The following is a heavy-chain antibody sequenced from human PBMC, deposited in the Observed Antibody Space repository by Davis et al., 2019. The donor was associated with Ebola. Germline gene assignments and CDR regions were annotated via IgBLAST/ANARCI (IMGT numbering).Heavy chain of an antibody. V-gene: IGHV4-59*01. CDR2: IYYSGST. CDR1: GGSISSYY. D-gene: IGHD3-22*01. CDR3: ARYYYDSSGYLDY. J-gene: IGHJ4*02. Sequence: MPSETLSLTCTVSGGSISSYYWSWIRQPPGKGLEWIGYIYYSGSTNYNPSLKSRVTISVDTSKNQFSLKLSSVTAADTAVYYCARYYYDSSGYLDYWGQGTLVTVSS.